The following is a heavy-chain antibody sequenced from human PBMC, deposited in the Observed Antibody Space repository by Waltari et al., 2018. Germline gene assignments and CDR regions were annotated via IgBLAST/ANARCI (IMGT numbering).Heavy chain of an antibody. J-gene: IGHJ4*02. V-gene: IGHV3-21*01. CDR1: GVTFSSYS. D-gene: IGHD6-13*01. Sequence: EVQLVESGGGLVKPGGSLRLSCAASGVTFSSYSMNWVRQAPGKGLEWVSSISSSSSYIYYADSVKGRFTISRDNAKNSLYLQMNSLRAEDTAVYYCARDRVGAAAGQGFDYWGQGTLVTVSS. CDR3: ARDRVGAAAGQGFDY. CDR2: ISSSSSYI.